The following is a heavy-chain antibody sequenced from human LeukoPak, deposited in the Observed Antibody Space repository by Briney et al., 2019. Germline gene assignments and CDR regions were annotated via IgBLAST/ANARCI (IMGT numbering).Heavy chain of an antibody. D-gene: IGHD6-13*01. J-gene: IGHJ4*02. CDR3: AKTSAAGTFDY. CDR2: ISYDGSNK. V-gene: IGHV3-30*18. CDR1: GFTFSSYG. Sequence: GGSLRLSCAASGFTFSSYGMHWVRQAPGKELEWVAVISYDGSNKYYADSVKGRFTISRDNSKNTLYLQMNSLRAEDTAVYYCAKTSAAGTFDYWGQGTLVTVSS.